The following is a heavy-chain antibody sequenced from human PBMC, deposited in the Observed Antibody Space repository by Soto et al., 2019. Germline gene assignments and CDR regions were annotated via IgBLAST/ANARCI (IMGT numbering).Heavy chain of an antibody. CDR3: ARVFDGSGFDAFDI. CDR1: GYTFTSYG. Sequence: ASVKVSCKASGYTFTSYGISWVRQAPGEGLEWMGWISAYNGNTNYAQKLQGRVTMTTDTSTSTAYMELRSLRSDDTAVYYCARVFDGSGFDAFDIWGQGTMVTVSS. V-gene: IGHV1-18*01. J-gene: IGHJ3*02. CDR2: ISAYNGNT. D-gene: IGHD3-10*01.